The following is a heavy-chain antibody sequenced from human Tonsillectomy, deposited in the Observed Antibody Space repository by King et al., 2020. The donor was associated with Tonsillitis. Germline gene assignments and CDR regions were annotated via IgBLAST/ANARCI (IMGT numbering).Heavy chain of an antibody. Sequence: QLVQSGGGLVQPGRSLRLSCGASGFTFDDYAMHWVRQAPGKGLGWVSGITWSSGLIGYSDSVKGRFIHSRDNAKNSLYLQMNSMRGEDTALYYCARGPLNGHYVGYFDYWGQGALVTVSS. CDR3: ARGPLNGHYVGYFDY. D-gene: IGHD3-10*02. J-gene: IGHJ4*02. V-gene: IGHV3-9*01. CDR2: ITWSSGLI. CDR1: GFTFDDYA.